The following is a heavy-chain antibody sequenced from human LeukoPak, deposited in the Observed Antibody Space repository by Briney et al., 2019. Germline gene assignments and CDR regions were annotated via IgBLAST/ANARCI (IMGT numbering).Heavy chain of an antibody. D-gene: IGHD2-2*02. V-gene: IGHV3-9*01. Sequence: GGSLRLSCAASGFTFDDYAMHWVRQAPGKGLEWVSGISWNSGAIGYADSVKGRFTISRDNAKNSLYLQMNGLRAEDTALYYCAKDKSDCSSISCYTNFDYWGQGTLVTVSS. CDR1: GFTFDDYA. CDR2: ISWNSGAI. J-gene: IGHJ4*02. CDR3: AKDKSDCSSISCYTNFDY.